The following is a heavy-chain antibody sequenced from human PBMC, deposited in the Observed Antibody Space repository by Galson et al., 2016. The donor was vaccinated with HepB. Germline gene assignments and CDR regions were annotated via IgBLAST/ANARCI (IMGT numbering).Heavy chain of an antibody. CDR3: ARVFCIGGYCYRGYYYGMDV. J-gene: IGHJ6*02. CDR2: INWNGGST. Sequence: SLRLSCAASGFIFDDYGMTWVRQVPGKGLEWVSGINWNGGSTGYADSVKGRFTISRDNAKSSLYLQMNSLRAEDTALYYCARVFCIGGYCYRGYYYGMDVWGQGTTVTVSS. D-gene: IGHD2-15*01. V-gene: IGHV3-20*04. CDR1: GFIFDDYG.